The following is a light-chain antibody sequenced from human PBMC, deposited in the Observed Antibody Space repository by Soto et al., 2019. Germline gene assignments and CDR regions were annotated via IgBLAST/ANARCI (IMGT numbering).Light chain of an antibody. V-gene: IGKV1-39*01. CDR2: AAS. J-gene: IGKJ2*01. Sequence: DIQMTQSPSSLSASVGDRVTITCRASQSITTYLNWYQQKPGKAPKLLINAASTLQTGVPSRFSGGGSGTDFTLTISSLQPEDFAAYYCQQSYGTPYTFGQGTKLEIK. CDR3: QQSYGTPYT. CDR1: QSITTY.